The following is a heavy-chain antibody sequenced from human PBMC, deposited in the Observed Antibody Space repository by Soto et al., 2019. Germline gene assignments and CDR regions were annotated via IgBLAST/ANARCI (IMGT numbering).Heavy chain of an antibody. Sequence: ASVKVSCKASGYTFASYGSSWVRQAPRQGLEWMGWISAYNGNTNYAQKLQGRVTMTTDTSTSTAYMELRSLRSDDTAVYYCARATGYCSGGSCYYYYYMDVWGKGTTVTVSS. CDR2: ISAYNGNT. CDR3: ARATGYCSGGSCYYYYYMDV. J-gene: IGHJ6*03. D-gene: IGHD2-15*01. CDR1: GYTFASYG. V-gene: IGHV1-18*01.